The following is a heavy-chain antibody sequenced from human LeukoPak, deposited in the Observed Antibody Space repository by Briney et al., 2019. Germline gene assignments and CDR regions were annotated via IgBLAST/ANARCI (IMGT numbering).Heavy chain of an antibody. CDR3: GRDQIGVAGTGVDH. Sequence: ASVKVSCKASGYTFTSHPITWVRQAPGQGLEWMGWINPRSGATNYAQKFQGRVTMSRDTSINTGYMELARLRSDDTAVYFCGRDQIGVAGTGVDHWGQGTLVPVSS. CDR1: GYTFTSHP. D-gene: IGHD1-7*01. J-gene: IGHJ4*02. CDR2: INPRSGAT. V-gene: IGHV1-2*02.